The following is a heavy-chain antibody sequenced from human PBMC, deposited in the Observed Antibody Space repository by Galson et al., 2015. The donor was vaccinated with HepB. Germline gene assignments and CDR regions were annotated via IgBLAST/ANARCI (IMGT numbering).Heavy chain of an antibody. CDR2: IRYDGSNK. J-gene: IGHJ5*01. CDR1: GFTFISYG. CDR3: AKDSSRSYPGWFDS. D-gene: IGHD6-13*01. Sequence: SLRLSCAASGFTFISYGMHWVRQAPGKGLEWVAFIRYDGSNKSYGDSVKGRFAISRDNSKNTLYLQMNSLRAEDTAVYYCAKDSSRSYPGWFDSWGQGTLVTVSS. V-gene: IGHV3-30*02.